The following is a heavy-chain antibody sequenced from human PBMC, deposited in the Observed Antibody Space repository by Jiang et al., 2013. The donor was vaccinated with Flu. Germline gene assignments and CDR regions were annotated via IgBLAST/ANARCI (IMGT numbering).Heavy chain of an antibody. J-gene: IGHJ4*02. CDR3: ARDPSGITMVRGVIDY. V-gene: IGHV3-33*01. D-gene: IGHD3-10*01. CDR2: IWYDGSNK. Sequence: WVRPGVQARGVEWVAVIWYDGSNKYYADSVKGRFTISRDNSKNTLYLQMNSLRAEDAAVYYCARDPSGITMVRGVIDYWGQGTLVTVSS.